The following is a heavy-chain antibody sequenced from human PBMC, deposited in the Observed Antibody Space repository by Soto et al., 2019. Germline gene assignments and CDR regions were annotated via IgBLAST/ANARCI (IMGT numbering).Heavy chain of an antibody. D-gene: IGHD3-3*01. CDR3: ARGRCLGCGGIGDTWSGFHI. CDR1: GYTFTGYY. J-gene: IGHJ3*02. CDR2: INPNSGGT. Sequence: ASVKVSCKASGYTFTGYYMHWVRQAPGQGLEWMGWINPNSGGTNYAQKFQGWVTMTRDTSISTAYMELSRLRSDDTAVYYCARGRCLGCGGIGDTWSGFHIWGQGTMVTVSS. V-gene: IGHV1-2*04.